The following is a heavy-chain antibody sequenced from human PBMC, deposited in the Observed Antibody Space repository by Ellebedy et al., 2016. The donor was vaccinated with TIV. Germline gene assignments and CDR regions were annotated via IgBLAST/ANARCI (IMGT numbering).Heavy chain of an antibody. V-gene: IGHV3-43*02. D-gene: IGHD4-17*01. J-gene: IGHJ5*02. CDR3: AKDHLMTTVTPSWCDP. Sequence: GESLKISCAASGFIFEDFAMHWVRQAPGKGLEWVSLITVDGDHTYYADSVKGRFTISRENGENSLYLQINSLTTEYTAFYYCAKDHLMTTVTPSWCDPWGQGTLVTVSS. CDR1: GFIFEDFA. CDR2: ITVDGDHT.